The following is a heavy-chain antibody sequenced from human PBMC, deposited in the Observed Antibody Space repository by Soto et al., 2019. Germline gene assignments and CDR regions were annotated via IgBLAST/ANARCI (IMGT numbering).Heavy chain of an antibody. Sequence: EVQLLESGGGLVQPGGSLRLSCAASGFTFSSYAMSWVRQAPGKGLEWVSAISGSGGSTYYADSVKGRFTISRDNSKNTLYLQMNSLRAEDTAAYYCAKGLVGYCSGGSCFYWYFDLWGRGTLVTVSS. V-gene: IGHV3-23*01. CDR2: ISGSGGST. CDR3: AKGLVGYCSGGSCFYWYFDL. D-gene: IGHD2-15*01. CDR1: GFTFSSYA. J-gene: IGHJ2*01.